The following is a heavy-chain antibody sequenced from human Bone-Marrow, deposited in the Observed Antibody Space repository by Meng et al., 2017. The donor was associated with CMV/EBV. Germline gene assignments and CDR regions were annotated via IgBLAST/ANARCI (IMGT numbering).Heavy chain of an antibody. D-gene: IGHD3-10*01. CDR1: GFTFSNYW. CDR2: IKEDGSEK. J-gene: IGHJ6*02. Sequence: GGSLRLSCAASGFTFSNYWMNWVRQAPGKGLEWVAKIKEDGSEKYYVDSVKGRLTISRDNAKNTLYLQMNSLRPEDTAVYYCVRSGGDYGSGNYGMDVWGQGTTVTVSS. V-gene: IGHV3-7*01. CDR3: VRSGGDYGSGNYGMDV.